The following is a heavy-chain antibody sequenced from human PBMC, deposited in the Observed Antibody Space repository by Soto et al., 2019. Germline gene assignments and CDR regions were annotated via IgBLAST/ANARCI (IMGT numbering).Heavy chain of an antibody. J-gene: IGHJ4*02. V-gene: IGHV4-59*01. Sequence: LSLTCTVSGGSISTYYWSWIRQPPGKGLEWIGYIYYSGSTNYNPSLKSRVTISLDTSKNQFSLMLSSVTAADTALYYCARAPGVRFYFDSWGQGTLVTVSS. CDR3: ARAPGVRFYFDS. CDR2: IYYSGST. CDR1: GGSISTYY. D-gene: IGHD4-17*01.